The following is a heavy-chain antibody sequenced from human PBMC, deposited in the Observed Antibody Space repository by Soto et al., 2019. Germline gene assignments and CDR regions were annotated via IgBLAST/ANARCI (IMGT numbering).Heavy chain of an antibody. V-gene: IGHV4-30-4*01. CDR2: IYYDGNS. D-gene: IGHD6-25*01. CDR3: VRDGQKAEIPGYCAGLDV. CDR1: GGFLDRGVHY. J-gene: IGHJ6*02. Sequence: LSHPDVGLGGFLDRGVHYWSWTRRPKGKGLEWIGYIYYDGNSYYNPSLKSRITISVDTSKNTFSLKLRSVTAADSEVYYCVRDGQKAEIPGYCAGLDVWGQGTEGTVSS.